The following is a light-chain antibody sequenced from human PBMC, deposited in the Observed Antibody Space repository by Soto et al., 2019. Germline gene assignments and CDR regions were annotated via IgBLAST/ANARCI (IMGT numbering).Light chain of an antibody. Sequence: QSALTQPASVSGSPGQSITISCTGTRSDVGSSNLVSWYQQHPGKAPKLMIYEGSKRPSGVSNRFSGSKSGNTASLTISGLQAEDEADYYCSSYAGSSTHVVFGGGTKVTVL. J-gene: IGLJ2*01. CDR2: EGS. CDR1: RSDVGSSNL. CDR3: SSYAGSSTHVV. V-gene: IGLV2-23*01.